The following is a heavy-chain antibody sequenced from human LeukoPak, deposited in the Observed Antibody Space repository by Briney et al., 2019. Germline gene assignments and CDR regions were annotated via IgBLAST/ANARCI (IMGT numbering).Heavy chain of an antibody. J-gene: IGHJ5*02. CDR3: ATEVFPQLLGSNWFDP. CDR2: FDPEDGET. D-gene: IGHD2-2*01. CDR1: GYTLTELS. Sequence: ASVKVSCKVSGYTLTELSMHWVRQAPGKGLEWMGGFDPEDGETIYAQKFQGRVTMTEDTSTDTAYMELSSLRSEDTAVYYCATEVFPQLLGSNWFDPWGQGTLVTVSS. V-gene: IGHV1-24*01.